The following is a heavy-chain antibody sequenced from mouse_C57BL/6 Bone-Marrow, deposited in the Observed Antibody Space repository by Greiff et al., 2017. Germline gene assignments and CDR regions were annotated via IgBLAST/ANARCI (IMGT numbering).Heavy chain of an antibody. D-gene: IGHD2-4*01. J-gene: IGHJ3*01. V-gene: IGHV1-69*01. CDR1: GYTFTSYW. Sequence: QVQLQQPGAELVMPGASVKLSCKASGYTFTSYWMHWVKQRPGQGLEWIGEIDPSDSYTNYNQKFKGKSTLTVDKSSNTAYMQLSSLTSEDAADYYWARKGIDDYDGGFAYWGQGTLVTVSA. CDR3: ARKGIDDYDGGFAY. CDR2: IDPSDSYT.